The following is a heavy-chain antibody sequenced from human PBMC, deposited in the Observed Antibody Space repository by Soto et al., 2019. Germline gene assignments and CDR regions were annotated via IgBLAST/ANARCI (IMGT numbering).Heavy chain of an antibody. J-gene: IGHJ4*02. CDR1: GFSFTTAGVA. CDR3: AHSDGGYEIIYFDF. Sequence: QITLQESGPTLVNPTQTLTLTCTFSGFSFTTAGVAVGWIRQTPGGALEWLTLIYYNDDRRFSPPLKTRLTITGDTSNNQVVLSLTNVDPGDTATYFCAHSDGGYEIIYFDFWGQGIPVTVSS. D-gene: IGHD5-12*01. V-gene: IGHV2-5*01. CDR2: IYYNDDR.